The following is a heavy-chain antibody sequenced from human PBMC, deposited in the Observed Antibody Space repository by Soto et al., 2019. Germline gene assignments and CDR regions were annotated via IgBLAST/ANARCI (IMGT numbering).Heavy chain of an antibody. CDR3: ARAISVACSGGSCSTEGYFDY. CDR2: INPNSGGT. V-gene: IGHV1-2*04. J-gene: IGHJ4*02. D-gene: IGHD2-15*01. Sequence: QVQLVQSGAEVKKPGASVKVSCKASGYTFTGYYMHWVRQAPGQGLEWMGWINPNSGGTNYAQKFQGWVTIARDTSSSTAYMELSMLRSDDTAVYYCARAISVACSGGSCSTEGYFDYWGQGSLVTVSS. CDR1: GYTFTGYY.